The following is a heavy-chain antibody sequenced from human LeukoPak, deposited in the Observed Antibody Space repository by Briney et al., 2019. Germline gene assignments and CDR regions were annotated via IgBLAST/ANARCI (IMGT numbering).Heavy chain of an antibody. CDR2: IYYSGRT. J-gene: IGHJ4*02. Sequence: SETLSLTCTVSVGSISSSSYYWGWIRHPPGKGLEWIGFIYYSGRTYYNPSLKSRVTISVDTSKNQFSLKLSSVTAADTAVYYCARHLGSGYYLHYFDYWGQGTLVTVSS. CDR3: ARHLGSGYYLHYFDY. V-gene: IGHV4-39*01. D-gene: IGHD3-22*01. CDR1: VGSISSSSYY.